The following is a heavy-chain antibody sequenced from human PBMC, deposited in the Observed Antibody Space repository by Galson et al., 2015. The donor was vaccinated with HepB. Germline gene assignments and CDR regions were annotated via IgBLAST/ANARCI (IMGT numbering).Heavy chain of an antibody. CDR3: AQSGYSSGWPVPYGMDV. J-gene: IGHJ6*02. Sequence: SVKVSCKASGGTFSSYAISWVRQAPGQGLEWMGGIIPIFGTANYAQKFQGRVTITADESTSTAYMELSSLRSEDTAVYYCAQSGYSSGWPVPYGMDVWGQGTTVTVSS. V-gene: IGHV1-69*13. CDR2: IIPIFGTA. D-gene: IGHD6-19*01. CDR1: GGTFSSYA.